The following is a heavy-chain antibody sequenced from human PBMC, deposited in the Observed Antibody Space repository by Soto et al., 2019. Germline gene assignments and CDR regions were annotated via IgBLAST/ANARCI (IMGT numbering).Heavy chain of an antibody. Sequence: ASVKVSCKASGYSFTSYGFSWVRQAPGQGLEWMGWISGYNGNTKYSQRFQGRVTMTTDTSTSTVYMELRSLRADDTAVYYCARDIVFEGSRDNLAGYWGQRTFVTVSS. J-gene: IGHJ4*02. CDR3: ARDIVFEGSRDNLAGY. CDR2: ISGYNGNT. CDR1: GYSFTSYG. V-gene: IGHV1-18*01. D-gene: IGHD6-19*01.